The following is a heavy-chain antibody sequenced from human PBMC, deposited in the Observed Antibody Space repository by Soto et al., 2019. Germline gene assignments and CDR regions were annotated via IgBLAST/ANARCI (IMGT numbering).Heavy chain of an antibody. CDR3: VKEGYYYDSSGYYYGWFDP. D-gene: IGHD3-22*01. CDR1: GVTFSSYA. CDR2: ISRNGGST. J-gene: IGHJ5*02. Sequence: GGSLRLSCSASGVTFSSYAMHWVRQAPGKGLEYVSAISRNGGSTYYADSVKGRFTISRDNSKNTLYLQMSSLRAEDTAVYYCVKEGYYYDSSGYYYGWFDPWGQGTLVTVSS. V-gene: IGHV3-64D*06.